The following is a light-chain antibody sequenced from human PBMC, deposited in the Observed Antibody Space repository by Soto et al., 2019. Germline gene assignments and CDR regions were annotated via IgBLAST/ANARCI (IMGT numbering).Light chain of an antibody. J-gene: IGLJ1*01. Sequence: QSVLTHPASVSGPPGQSIAISSTGTSSDVGAYNFVSWYQQHPGKAPKLILYDVNSRPSGVSNRFSGSKSGNTASLTISGLQAEYESDYYCSSYTGSSTEVFGTGTKLTVL. CDR3: SSYTGSSTEV. CDR2: DVN. CDR1: SSDVGAYNF. V-gene: IGLV2-14*03.